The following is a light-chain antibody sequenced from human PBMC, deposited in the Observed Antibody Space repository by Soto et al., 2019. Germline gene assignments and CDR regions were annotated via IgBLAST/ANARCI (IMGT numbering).Light chain of an antibody. J-gene: IGKJ2*01. CDR1: QSISNY. Sequence: DIQMTQSPSSLSASVGDRVTITCRASQSISNYLNWYQQKPGKAPKLLIYAASSLQSGVPSRFSGSGSGTDFTLTISSLQPEDFATYYCQHSYRTPYTFGQGTKLEIK. CDR3: QHSYRTPYT. V-gene: IGKV1-39*01. CDR2: AAS.